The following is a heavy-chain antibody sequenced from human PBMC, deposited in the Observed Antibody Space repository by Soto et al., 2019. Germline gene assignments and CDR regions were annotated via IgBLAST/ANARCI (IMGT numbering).Heavy chain of an antibody. Sequence: VGSLRLSCAASGFTFITAWMNWVRQAPGKGLEWVGHVKSGGTTDYAAPVQGRFIISRDDSKNTVYLQMSSLKTEDTAVYYCAADTPGFGQGEFEYWGQGALVTVSS. V-gene: IGHV3-15*01. CDR1: GFTFITAW. CDR3: AADTPGFGQGEFEY. CDR2: VKSGGTT. D-gene: IGHD3-3*01. J-gene: IGHJ4*02.